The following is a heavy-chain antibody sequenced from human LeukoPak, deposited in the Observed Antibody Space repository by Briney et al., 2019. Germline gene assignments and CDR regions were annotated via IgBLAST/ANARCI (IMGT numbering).Heavy chain of an antibody. CDR3: ARTRGNTILRYFDWLFDY. Sequence: SEILSLTCTVSGDSISNTYWSWVRQPPGKGLEWVGYISDNGSPDYSPSLKSRVTISVDTSKNQFSLKLSSVTAADTAVYSCARTRGNTILRYFDWLFDYWGQGTLVTVSS. V-gene: IGHV4-59*12. CDR1: GDSISNTY. D-gene: IGHD3-9*01. CDR2: ISDNGSP. J-gene: IGHJ4*02.